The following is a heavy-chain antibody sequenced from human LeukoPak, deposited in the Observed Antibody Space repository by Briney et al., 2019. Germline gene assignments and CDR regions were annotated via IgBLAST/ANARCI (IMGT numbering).Heavy chain of an antibody. CDR3: ARQNKWGDGFAM. J-gene: IGHJ3*02. Sequence: ASVKVSCKASGYSFTDYYMHWVRQAPGQGLEWMGWINTNSGATKYGQKFQGRVTMTRDTSITTAYMEPSRLRSDDTAVYYCARQNKWGDGFAMWGQGTTVTVSS. CDR2: INTNSGAT. V-gene: IGHV1-2*02. D-gene: IGHD7-27*01. CDR1: GYSFTDYY.